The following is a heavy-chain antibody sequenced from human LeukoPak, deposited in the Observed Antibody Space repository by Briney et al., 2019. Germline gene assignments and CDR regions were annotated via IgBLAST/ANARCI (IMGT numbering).Heavy chain of an antibody. CDR1: GFTFSSYA. CDR2: ISYDGSNK. CDR3: ATGTHPLHIMIVNY. Sequence: GGALRLSCAASGFTFSSYAMHWVRQAPGKGLEWGAVISYDGSNKYYGDSVKGRFTISRDNSKNSLYLQMNSLRAEDTAVYHCATGTHPLHIMIVNYWGQGHLVTVSS. D-gene: IGHD3-22*01. J-gene: IGHJ4*02. V-gene: IGHV3-30-3*01.